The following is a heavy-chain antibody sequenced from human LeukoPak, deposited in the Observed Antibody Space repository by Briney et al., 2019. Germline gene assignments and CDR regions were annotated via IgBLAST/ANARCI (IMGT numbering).Heavy chain of an antibody. D-gene: IGHD5-24*01. J-gene: IGHJ4*02. Sequence: GESLRLSCAPSRFTFRVCWMKGVRQAPGKGLEGVANINPDGSQKRFVDSVVGRFTMSRDNAKNSLYLQMNRLRVEDTAVFYCAGCTDRGYNFWGQRTLVTVSS. CDR3: AGCTDRGYNF. CDR1: RFTFRVCW. V-gene: IGHV3-7*01. CDR2: INPDGSQK.